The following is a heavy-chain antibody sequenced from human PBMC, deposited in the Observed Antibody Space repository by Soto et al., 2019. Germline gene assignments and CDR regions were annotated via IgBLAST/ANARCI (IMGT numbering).Heavy chain of an antibody. J-gene: IGHJ4*01. CDR2: IGVHSGNT. CDR3: AGWIRGNYSDSGSYRVENSFDS. CDR1: TYTSRTYG. D-gene: IGHD3-10*01. V-gene: IGHV1-18*01. Sequence: ASVKVSCKASTYTSRTYGISWVRQAPGQGLEWMGWIGVHSGNTNYAQKVLDRVTMTTGTSTNTAYMELRSLRSDDTAIYYCAGWIRGNYSDSGSYRVENSFDSWG.